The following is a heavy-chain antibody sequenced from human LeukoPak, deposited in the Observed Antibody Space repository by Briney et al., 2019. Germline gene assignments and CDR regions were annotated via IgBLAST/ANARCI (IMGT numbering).Heavy chain of an antibody. Sequence: PGGSLRLSCAASGFTFSSYSMNWVRQAPGKGLEWVSSISSSSSYIYYADSVKGRFTISRDNAKNSLYLQMNSLRAEDTAVYYCARDPVVVVADDWFDPWGQGTLVTVSS. J-gene: IGHJ5*02. CDR2: ISSSSSYI. D-gene: IGHD2-15*01. V-gene: IGHV3-21*01. CDR3: ARDPVVVVADDWFDP. CDR1: GFTFSSYS.